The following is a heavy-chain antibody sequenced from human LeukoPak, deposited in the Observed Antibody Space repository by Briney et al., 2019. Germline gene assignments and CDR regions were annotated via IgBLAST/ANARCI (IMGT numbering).Heavy chain of an antibody. J-gene: IGHJ4*03. CDR1: GGSTSSSSYY. Sequence: SETLSLTCTVSGGSTSSSSYYWGWIRQPPGKGLEWIGSMYYGGSTYYNPSLKSRVTISVDTSKNQFSLKLSSVTAADTAVYYCARVRDYYDSSGYSCYFDYWGQGTLVTVSS. CDR3: ARVRDYYDSSGYSCYFDY. CDR2: MYYGGST. D-gene: IGHD3-22*01. V-gene: IGHV4-39*01.